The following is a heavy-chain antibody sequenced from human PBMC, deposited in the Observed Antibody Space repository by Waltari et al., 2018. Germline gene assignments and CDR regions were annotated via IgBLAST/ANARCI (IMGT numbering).Heavy chain of an antibody. CDR3: VRDVNDDPRGEY. V-gene: IGHV1-2*02. D-gene: IGHD1-1*01. Sequence: QVQLVQSGTEVTKPGASVEVSCQAFGYTFTAYFLHWVRQAPGQGLEWMGGLDPETGDRDSAPRLQCRVTMTRDTSINTAYMKVTSLKSDDTDVYYCVRDVNDDPRGEYWGQGTLVTVSS. CDR2: LDPETGDR. J-gene: IGHJ4*02. CDR1: GYTFTAYF.